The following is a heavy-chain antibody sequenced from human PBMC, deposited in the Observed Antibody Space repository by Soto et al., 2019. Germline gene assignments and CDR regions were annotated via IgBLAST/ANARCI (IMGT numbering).Heavy chain of an antibody. J-gene: IGHJ6*02. CDR1: GFTFSSYA. Sequence: PGGSLRLSCAASGFTFSSYAMSWVRQAPGKGLEWVSAISGSGGSTYYADSVKGRFTISRDNSKNTLYLQMNSLRAEDTAVYYCARDPKSSSWADYYYYGMDVWGQGTTVTVSS. CDR2: ISGSGGST. D-gene: IGHD6-6*01. V-gene: IGHV3-23*01. CDR3: ARDPKSSSWADYYYYGMDV.